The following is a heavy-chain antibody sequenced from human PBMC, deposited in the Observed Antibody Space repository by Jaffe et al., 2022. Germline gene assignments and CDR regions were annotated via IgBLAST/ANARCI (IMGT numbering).Heavy chain of an antibody. CDR2: VDPEDGET. J-gene: IGHJ4*02. D-gene: IGHD3-10*01. V-gene: IGHV1-69-2*01. CDR1: GYTFTDYY. Sequence: EVQLVQSGAEVKKPGATVKISCKVSGYTFTDYYMHWVQQAPGKGLEWMGLVDPEDGETIYAEKFQGRVTITADTSTDTAYMELSSLRSEDTAVYYCATDLLHPHGSGSGIYYFDYWGQGTLVTVSS. CDR3: ATDLLHPHGSGSGIYYFDY.